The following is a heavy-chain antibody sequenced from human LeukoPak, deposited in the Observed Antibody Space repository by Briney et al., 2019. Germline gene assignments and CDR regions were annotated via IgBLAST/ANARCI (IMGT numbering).Heavy chain of an antibody. V-gene: IGHV3-23*01. CDR2: IGADGHST. Sequence: GGSLRLSCAASGFLISNDVMTWVRQAPGKGLEWVSAIGADGHSTDYANSVKGRFTISRDNSKNTLYLQMNGLSAEDTALCYCARRVGGTPDYWGRGTLVTVSS. D-gene: IGHD1-26*01. J-gene: IGHJ4*02. CDR3: ARRVGGTPDY. CDR1: GFLISNDV.